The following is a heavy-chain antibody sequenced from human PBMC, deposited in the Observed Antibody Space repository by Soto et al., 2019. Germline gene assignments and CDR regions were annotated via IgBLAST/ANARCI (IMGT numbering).Heavy chain of an antibody. CDR1: GGTFSTYA. CDR2: IIPMFGTA. V-gene: IGHV1-69*12. CDR3: ASGIQLWLRRINNGYSG. J-gene: IGHJ4*02. Sequence: QVQLVQSGAAVKKPESSVKVSCKAPGGTFSTYAISWVRQAPGQGLEWMGGIIPMFGTANYAQMFQDRVTITADESTNTVYMELSSLRSEDTAVYFCASGIQLWLRRINNGYSGWGQGTLVTVSS. D-gene: IGHD5-18*01.